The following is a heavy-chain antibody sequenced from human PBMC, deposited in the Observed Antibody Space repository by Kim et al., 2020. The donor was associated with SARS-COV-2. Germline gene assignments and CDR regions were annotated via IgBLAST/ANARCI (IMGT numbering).Heavy chain of an antibody. CDR1: GFTFDDYA. V-gene: IGHV3-9*01. D-gene: IGHD6-13*01. J-gene: IGHJ3*02. CDR3: AKDLGYSSSSRGAFAI. CDR2: ISWNSGSI. Sequence: GGSLRLSCAASGFTFDDYAMHWVRQAPGKGLEWVSGISWNSGSIGYADSVKGRFTISRDNAKNSLYLQMNSLRAEDTALYYCAKDLGYSSSSRGAFAIWGQATMLTVSS.